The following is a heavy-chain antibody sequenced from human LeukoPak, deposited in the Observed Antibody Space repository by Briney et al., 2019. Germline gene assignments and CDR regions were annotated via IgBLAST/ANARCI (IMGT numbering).Heavy chain of an antibody. CDR2: ISYDGSNK. CDR3: ARDPNSYCSSTSCYLLRYGMDV. Sequence: PGGSLRLSCAASGFTFSSYAMSWVRQAPGKGLEWVAVISYDGSNKYYADSVKGRFTISRDNSKNTLYLQMNSLRAEDTAVYYCARDPNSYCSSTSCYLLRYGMDVWGQGTTVTVSS. D-gene: IGHD2-2*01. J-gene: IGHJ6*02. V-gene: IGHV3-30-3*01. CDR1: GFTFSSYA.